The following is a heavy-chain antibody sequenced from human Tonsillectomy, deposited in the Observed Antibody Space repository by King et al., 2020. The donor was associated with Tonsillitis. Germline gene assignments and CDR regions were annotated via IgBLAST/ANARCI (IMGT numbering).Heavy chain of an antibody. D-gene: IGHD3-22*01. CDR1: GFTFNNYA. J-gene: IGHJ4*02. CDR2: ISYDGSNK. CDR3: ARDAELEDDTSGYLDY. Sequence: VQLVESGGGVVQPGRSLRLSCAASGFTFNNYAIHWVRQAPGKGLEYVAVISYDGSNKYYADSVKGRFTISRDNSKNTLYLQINSLKTEDTAIYYCARDAELEDDTSGYLDYWGQGILVTVSS. V-gene: IGHV3-30*04.